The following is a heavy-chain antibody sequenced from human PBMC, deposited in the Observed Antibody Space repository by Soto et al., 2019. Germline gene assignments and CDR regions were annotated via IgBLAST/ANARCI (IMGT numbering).Heavy chain of an antibody. Sequence: QVQLVQSGAEEKKPGASVKVSCKASGYTFTSYAMHWVRQAPGQRLEWMGWINAGNGNTKYSQKFQGRFTITRDTTASTDYMELSSLRSEDAAVYYCARCIVVVTALDYWGQGTLVTVSS. J-gene: IGHJ4*02. CDR2: INAGNGNT. CDR1: GYTFTSYA. CDR3: ARCIVVVTALDY. V-gene: IGHV1-3*05. D-gene: IGHD2-21*02.